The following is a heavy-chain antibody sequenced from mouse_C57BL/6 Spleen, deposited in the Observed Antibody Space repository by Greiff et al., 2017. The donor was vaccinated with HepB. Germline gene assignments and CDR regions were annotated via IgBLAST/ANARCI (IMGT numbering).Heavy chain of an antibody. CDR2: IDPSDSYT. Sequence: VQLQQPGAELVKPGASVKLSCKASGYTFTSYWMQWVKQRPGQGLEWIGEIDPSDSYTNYNQKFKGKATLTVDTSSSTAYMQLSSLTSEDSAVYYCANTYYGSSYGFAYWGQGTLVTVSA. J-gene: IGHJ3*01. CDR3: ANTYYGSSYGFAY. CDR1: GYTFTSYW. V-gene: IGHV1-50*01. D-gene: IGHD1-1*01.